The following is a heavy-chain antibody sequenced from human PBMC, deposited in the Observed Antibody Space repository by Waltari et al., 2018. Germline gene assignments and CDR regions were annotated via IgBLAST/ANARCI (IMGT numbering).Heavy chain of an antibody. Sequence: QVQLVQSGAEVKKPGSSVKVSCKASGGTFSSYAISWVRQAPGQGLEWMGGSIPILGIANYAQKFQGRVTITADESTSTAYMELSSLRSEDTAVYYCARDGVQYYFDYWGQGTLVTVSS. CDR2: SIPILGIA. D-gene: IGHD4-4*01. CDR1: GGTFSSYA. V-gene: IGHV1-69*04. J-gene: IGHJ4*02. CDR3: ARDGVQYYFDY.